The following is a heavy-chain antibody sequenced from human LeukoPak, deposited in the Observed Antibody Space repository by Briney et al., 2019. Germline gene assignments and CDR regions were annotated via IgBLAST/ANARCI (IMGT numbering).Heavy chain of an antibody. J-gene: IGHJ6*03. CDR1: GFTFSSYW. D-gene: IGHD6-13*01. V-gene: IGHV3-7*01. Sequence: GGSLTLSCAASGFTFSSYWMSWLRQAPGKGLEWVANIKQDGSEKYYVDSVKGRFTISRDNAKDSLYMQMNSLRAEDTAVYYCAREGIAAADYYYYYMDVWGKGTTVTVSS. CDR2: IKQDGSEK. CDR3: AREGIAAADYYYYYMDV.